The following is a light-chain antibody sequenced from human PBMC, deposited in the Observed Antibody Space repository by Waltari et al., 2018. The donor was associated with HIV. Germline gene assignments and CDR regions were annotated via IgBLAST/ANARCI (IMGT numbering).Light chain of an antibody. CDR2: EDD. CDR1: SGNIGSYI. J-gene: IGLJ2*01. V-gene: IGLV6-57*04. CDR3: QSYYLTNVV. Sequence: NFMLTQPHSVSESPGKTVTISCTRSSGNIGSYIVSWYQRRPGSAPTTLIYEDDKRPSGVPDRFSGSIDSSSNSASLTISGLKTEDEADYYCQSYYLTNVVFGGGTKLTVL.